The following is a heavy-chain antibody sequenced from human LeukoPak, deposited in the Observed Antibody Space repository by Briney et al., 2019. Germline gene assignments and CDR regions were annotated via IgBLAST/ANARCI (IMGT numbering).Heavy chain of an antibody. Sequence: GESLKIACKGSGYSFTSYWIGWVRQMPGKGLEWIGIIYPGDSDTRYSPSFQGQVTISADKSISTAFLQWSSLQASDTAMYYCARSSAMTYNGPRDYWGQGTLVTVSS. CDR1: GYSFTSYW. CDR2: IYPGDSDT. J-gene: IGHJ4*02. CDR3: ARSSAMTYNGPRDY. V-gene: IGHV5-51*01. D-gene: IGHD3-10*01.